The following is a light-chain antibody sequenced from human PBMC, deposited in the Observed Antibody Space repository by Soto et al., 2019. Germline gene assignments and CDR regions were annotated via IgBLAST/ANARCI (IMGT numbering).Light chain of an antibody. Sequence: EIEIIDSAATRPVKKGERATLSCRASQSVSSNLAWYQQKPGQAPRLLIYGASTRATGIPARFSGSGSGTEFTLTISSLQSEDFAVYYCQPYKNWLPWRFGQVSKV. CDR1: QSVSSN. J-gene: IGKJ1*01. CDR2: GAS. CDR3: QPYKNWLPWR. V-gene: IGKV3-15*01.